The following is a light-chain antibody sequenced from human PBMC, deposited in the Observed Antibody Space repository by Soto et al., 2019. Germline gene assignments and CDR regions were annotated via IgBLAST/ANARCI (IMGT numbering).Light chain of an antibody. CDR1: QSINSE. V-gene: IGKV3-15*01. CDR3: QQGHNWPLT. Sequence: EIVMTQSPATLSLSPGERAALSCRASQSINSELAWYQQKPGQPPSLLSYGASTRATGVPARFTGSESGSEFTLTISGLQSEDFAVYYCQQGHNWPLTFGQGTRLEI. J-gene: IGKJ2*01. CDR2: GAS.